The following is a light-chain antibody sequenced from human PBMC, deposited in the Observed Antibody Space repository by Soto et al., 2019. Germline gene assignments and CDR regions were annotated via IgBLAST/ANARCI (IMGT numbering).Light chain of an antibody. J-gene: IGKJ1*01. Sequence: DIVMTQSPDSLAVSLGERATINCKSSQSVLYSSNNKNYLAWYQQKPRQPPKLLIYWASTRESGVPDRFSGSGSGTDFTLTISSLQAEEVAVYYCQQDYSTPLAFGQGTKVEIK. V-gene: IGKV4-1*01. CDR2: WAS. CDR1: QSVLYSSNNKNY. CDR3: QQDYSTPLA.